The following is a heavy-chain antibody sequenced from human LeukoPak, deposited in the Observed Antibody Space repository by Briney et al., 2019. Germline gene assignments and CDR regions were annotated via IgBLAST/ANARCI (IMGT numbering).Heavy chain of an antibody. CDR1: GYTFTDNY. Sequence: ASVKVSCKASGYTFTDNYIHWVRQAPGQGLEWMGWINPNSGGTNYAQKFQGRVTTTRDTSISTAYMELSRLRSDDTAVYYCARTFEWELQTFDYWGQGTLVTVSS. CDR2: INPNSGGT. J-gene: IGHJ4*02. V-gene: IGHV1-2*02. CDR3: ARTFEWELQTFDY. D-gene: IGHD1-26*01.